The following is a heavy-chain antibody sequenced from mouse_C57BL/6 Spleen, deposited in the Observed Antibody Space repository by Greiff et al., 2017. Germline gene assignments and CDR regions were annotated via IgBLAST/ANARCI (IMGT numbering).Heavy chain of an antibody. CDR3: ASGSYDGYYDYAVDY. CDR2: ILPGSGST. J-gene: IGHJ4*01. D-gene: IGHD2-3*01. V-gene: IGHV1-9*01. CDR1: GYTFTGYW. Sequence: QVQLQQSGAELMKPGASVKLSCKATGYTFTGYWIEWVKQRPGHGLEWIGEILPGSGSTNYNEKFKGKATFTADTSSNTAYMQISSLTTEDSAIYYCASGSYDGYYDYAVDYWGQGTSVTVSS.